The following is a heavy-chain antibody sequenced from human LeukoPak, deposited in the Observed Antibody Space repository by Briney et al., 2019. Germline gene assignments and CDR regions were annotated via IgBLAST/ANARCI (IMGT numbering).Heavy chain of an antibody. J-gene: IGHJ3*02. CDR3: ARATYDILTGYLDAFDI. CDR1: GGSISSYY. Sequence: SETLSLTCTVSGGSISSYYWSWIRQPAGKGLEWIGRIYTSGSTNYNPSLKSRVTMSVDTSKNQFSLKLSSVTAADTAVYYCARATYDILTGYLDAFDIWGQGTMVTVSS. D-gene: IGHD3-9*01. V-gene: IGHV4-4*07. CDR2: IYTSGST.